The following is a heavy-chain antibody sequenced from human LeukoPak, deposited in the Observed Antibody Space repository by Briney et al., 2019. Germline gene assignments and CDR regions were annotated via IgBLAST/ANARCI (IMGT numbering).Heavy chain of an antibody. CDR3: ARDSSGYAY. CDR2: TNQVGSEE. CDR1: GFTFSSSW. V-gene: IGHV3-7*01. J-gene: IGHJ4*02. D-gene: IGHD3-22*01. Sequence: QPGGSLRLSCAASGFTFSSSWMSWVRQAPGKGLEWVANTNQVGSEEYYVDSVKGRFTISRDNAKNSLYLQMNSLRAEDTAVYYCARDSSGYAYWGQGTLVTVSS.